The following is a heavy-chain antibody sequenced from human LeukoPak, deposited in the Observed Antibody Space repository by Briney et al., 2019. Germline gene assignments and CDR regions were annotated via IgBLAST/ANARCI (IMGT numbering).Heavy chain of an antibody. Sequence: SETLSLTCAVYGGSFSGYVWSWIRQPPGKGLEWIGEINHSGSANYNPSLKSRVTISVDTSKNQFSLKLSSVTAADTAVYYCARGRGYYALPRYPWFDPWGQGTLVTVSS. J-gene: IGHJ5*02. CDR1: GGSFSGYV. D-gene: IGHD3-3*01. CDR2: INHSGSA. V-gene: IGHV4-34*01. CDR3: ARGRGYYALPRYPWFDP.